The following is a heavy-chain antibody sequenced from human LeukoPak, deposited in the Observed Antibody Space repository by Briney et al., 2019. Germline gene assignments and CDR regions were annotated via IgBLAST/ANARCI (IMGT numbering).Heavy chain of an antibody. J-gene: IGHJ4*02. CDR2: IYYSGST. CDR3: ARAGSGWSFDY. V-gene: IGHV4-59*01. D-gene: IGHD6-19*01. CDR1: GGSISSYY. Sequence: PSETLSLTCTVSGGSISSYYWTWIRQPPGKGLEWIGYIYYSGSTSYNPSLMSRVTFSVDTSRNQFSLRLTSVTAADTAVYYCARAGSGWSFDYWGQGTLVTVSS.